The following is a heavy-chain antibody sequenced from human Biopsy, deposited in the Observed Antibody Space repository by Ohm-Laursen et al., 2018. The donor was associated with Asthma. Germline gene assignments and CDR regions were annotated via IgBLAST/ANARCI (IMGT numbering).Heavy chain of an antibody. V-gene: IGHV4-39*01. CDR1: GASITSSAYY. J-gene: IGHJ4*02. CDR3: ARHDHRWDTYADF. CDR2: MYYGETT. Sequence: SDTLSLTCTVSGASITSSAYYWGWIRQPPGKGLEWIGSMYYGETTYYSPSLKSRVTISEDTSKIHFSLILSSVTAADTAVYYCARHDHRWDTYADFWGQGTLVTVSS. D-gene: IGHD2-2*01.